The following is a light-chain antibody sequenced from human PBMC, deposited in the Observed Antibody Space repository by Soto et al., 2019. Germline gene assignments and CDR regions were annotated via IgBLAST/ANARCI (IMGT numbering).Light chain of an antibody. J-gene: IGKJ4*01. Sequence: EIVLTQSPGTLSLSPGERATLSCRASQSISSIYLAWYQQKPGQAPRRLIYGASSRATGIPDRFSGSGSGTDFTFTISRLEPEDFAVYFCQQYGGSPLTFGGGTKVEI. CDR3: QQYGGSPLT. V-gene: IGKV3-20*01. CDR1: QSISSIY. CDR2: GAS.